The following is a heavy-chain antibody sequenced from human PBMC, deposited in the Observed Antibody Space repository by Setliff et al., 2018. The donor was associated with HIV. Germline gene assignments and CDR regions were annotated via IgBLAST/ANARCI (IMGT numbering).Heavy chain of an antibody. CDR3: ASGNTFDH. CDR2: ISSSSSYI. D-gene: IGHD1-1*01. CDR1: GFTFRSYR. Sequence: PGGSLRLSCVASGFTFRSYRRTWVRQAPGKGLEWVSSISSSSSYIYYADSVKGRFTISRDNAKNSLYLQMNSLRAEDTAVYYCASGNTFDHWGQGTLVTVSS. J-gene: IGHJ4*02. V-gene: IGHV3-21*04.